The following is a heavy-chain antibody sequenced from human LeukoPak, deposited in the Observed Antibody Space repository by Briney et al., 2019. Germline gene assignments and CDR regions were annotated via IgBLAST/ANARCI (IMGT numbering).Heavy chain of an antibody. V-gene: IGHV1-18*04. D-gene: IGHD3-10*01. CDR1: GYTFTSYG. J-gene: IGHJ4*02. CDR3: ARARGGLRGVTPLFDY. Sequence: GASVKVSCKASGYTFTSYGISWVRQAPGQGLEWMGWISAYNGNTNYAQKLQGRVTMTTDTSTSTAYMELRSLRSDDTAVYYCARARGGLRGVTPLFDYWGQGTLVTVSS. CDR2: ISAYNGNT.